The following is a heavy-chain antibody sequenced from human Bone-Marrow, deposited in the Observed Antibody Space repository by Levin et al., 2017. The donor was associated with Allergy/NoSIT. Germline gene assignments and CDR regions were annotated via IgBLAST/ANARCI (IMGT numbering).Heavy chain of an antibody. Sequence: VASVKVSCKASGGTFSSYAISWVRQAPGQGLEWMGGIIPIFGTANYAQKFQGRVTITADESTSTAYMELSSLRSEDTAVYYCARGTRDNTVGLIAARHGYFDYWGQGTLVTVSS. CDR1: GGTFSSYA. CDR3: ARGTRDNTVGLIAARHGYFDY. CDR2: IIPIFGTA. V-gene: IGHV1-69*13. J-gene: IGHJ4*02. D-gene: IGHD6-6*01.